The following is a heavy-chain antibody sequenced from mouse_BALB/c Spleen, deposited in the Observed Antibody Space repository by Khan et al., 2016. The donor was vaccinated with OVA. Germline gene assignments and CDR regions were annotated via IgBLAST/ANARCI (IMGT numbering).Heavy chain of an antibody. CDR1: GDSITSGY. CDR2: MIYSGNT. J-gene: IGHJ3*01. V-gene: IGHV3-8*02. Sequence: EVQLQESGPSLVKPSQTLSLTCSVTGDSITSGYWSWTRKFPGNKLEYMGYMIYSGNTYYNPSLKSRISITRHTSKNQYYLQLNSVTTEDTATDYCASSTFRDAFAYWGQGTLVTVSA. CDR3: ASSTFRDAFAY. D-gene: IGHD3-3*01.